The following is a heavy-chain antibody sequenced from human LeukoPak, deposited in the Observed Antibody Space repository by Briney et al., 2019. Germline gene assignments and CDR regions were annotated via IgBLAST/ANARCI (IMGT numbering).Heavy chain of an antibody. CDR1: GFTFSTYT. D-gene: IGHD3-3*01. Sequence: GGSLRLSCAASGFTFSTYTMHWVRQAPGKGLEWVAFISFDGSNTYYADSVKGRFTISRDNSKNTLYLQMNSLRAEDTAVYYCARAGYYLSPYFFDYWGQGTLVTVSS. CDR2: ISFDGSNT. CDR3: ARAGYYLSPYFFDY. V-gene: IGHV3-30-3*01. J-gene: IGHJ4*02.